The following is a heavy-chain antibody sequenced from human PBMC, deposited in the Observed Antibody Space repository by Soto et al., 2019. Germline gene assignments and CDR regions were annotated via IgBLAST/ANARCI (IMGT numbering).Heavy chain of an antibody. CDR2: INHSGST. CDR1: GGSISSKSYS. CDR3: SRDKITGTFDD. Sequence: SETLSLTCSVSGGSISSKSYSWGWIRQPPGKGLEWIGEINHSGSTNYNPSLKSRVTISVDTSKNQFSLKLTSVTAADTAVYYCSRDKITGTFDDWGQGTLVTVSS. D-gene: IGHD2-8*02. J-gene: IGHJ4*02. V-gene: IGHV4-39*07.